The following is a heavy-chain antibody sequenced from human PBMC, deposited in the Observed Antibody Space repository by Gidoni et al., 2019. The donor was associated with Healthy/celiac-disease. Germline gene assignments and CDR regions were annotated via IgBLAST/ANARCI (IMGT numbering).Heavy chain of an antibody. J-gene: IGHJ4*02. CDR1: GFTFSSYA. V-gene: IGHV3-23*01. Sequence: EVQMLESGGGWVQHGGSLRLYCAASGFTFSSYAMSWVRQAPGKGLEWASAISGSGGRTYYADSVKGRFTISRDNSKNTMYLQMNSLRAEDTAVYYCANPDSGYDYGADYWGQGTLVTVSS. CDR2: ISGSGGRT. D-gene: IGHD5-12*01. CDR3: ANPDSGYDYGADY.